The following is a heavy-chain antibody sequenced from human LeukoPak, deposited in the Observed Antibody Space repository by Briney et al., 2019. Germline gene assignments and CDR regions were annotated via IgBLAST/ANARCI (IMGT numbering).Heavy chain of an antibody. Sequence: ASVKVSCKASGYTFTSYDINWVRQATGQGLEWMGWMKPDSADTGYAQKFQGRVTMTRNTSISTAYMELSSLRSEDTAVYYCARGRLVYYYDSSGYDFRFDPWGQGTLVTVSS. CDR2: MKPDSADT. CDR1: GYTFTSYD. J-gene: IGHJ5*02. D-gene: IGHD3-22*01. CDR3: ARGRLVYYYDSSGYDFRFDP. V-gene: IGHV1-8*01.